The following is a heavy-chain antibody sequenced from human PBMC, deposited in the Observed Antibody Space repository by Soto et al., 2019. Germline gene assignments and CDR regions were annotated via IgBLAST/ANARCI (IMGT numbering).Heavy chain of an antibody. Sequence: QVQLQQWGAGLLKPSETLSLTCAVYGGSFSGYYWTWIRQPPGTGLEWIGEINHSGSTNYNPSLTSRVTISVDTSKHQCSLTLTSVTDADTAVYYCARDKITGLFDYWGQGTLVTVSS. CDR3: ARDKITGLFDY. V-gene: IGHV4-34*01. CDR1: GGSFSGYY. D-gene: IGHD2-8*02. J-gene: IGHJ4*02. CDR2: INHSGST.